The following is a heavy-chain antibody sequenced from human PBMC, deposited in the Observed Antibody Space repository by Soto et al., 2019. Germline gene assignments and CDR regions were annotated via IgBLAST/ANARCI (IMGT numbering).Heavy chain of an antibody. Sequence: QLQLVQSGAEVKKPGSSVKVSCKASGGTFSSFTVNWVRQAPGQGLEWMGGFMPILGAANYAPKFQGRVTIIADESTNTGYMELSSLRSEDTAVYYCARGNAFDIWGQGIMVTVS. CDR1: GGTFSSFT. CDR2: FMPILGAA. V-gene: IGHV1-69*01. CDR3: ARGNAFDI. J-gene: IGHJ3*02.